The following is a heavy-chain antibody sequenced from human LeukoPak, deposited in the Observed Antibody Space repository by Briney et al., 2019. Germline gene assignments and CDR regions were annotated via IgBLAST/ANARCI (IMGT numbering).Heavy chain of an antibody. D-gene: IGHD3-9*01. V-gene: IGHV4-61*01. CDR3: SRLQFDWLSPGAFDI. CDR1: GGSVSSGSYY. CDR2: IYYSGST. J-gene: IGHJ3*02. Sequence: SETLSLTCTVSGGSVSSGSYYWSWIRQPPGKELEWIVYIYYSGSTNYNPSLKSRVTISVDTSKNQFSLKLSSVTAADTAVYYCSRLQFDWLSPGAFDIWGQGTMVTVSS.